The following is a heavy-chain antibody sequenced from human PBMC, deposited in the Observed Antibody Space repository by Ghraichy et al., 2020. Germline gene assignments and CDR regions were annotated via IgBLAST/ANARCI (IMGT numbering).Heavy chain of an antibody. CDR1: GFSFSYYP. V-gene: IGHV3-69-1*01. CDR2: ITGGSTA. D-gene: IGHD3-16*01. Sequence: GGSLRLSCAASGFSFSYYPMNWVRQAPGKGLEWVSSITGGSTAYYADSVRGRFTISRDNAKNSLFLQMNSLTDEDTAVYYCARGYASGNFYYWGQGALVTVSS. CDR3: ARGYASGNFYY. J-gene: IGHJ4*02.